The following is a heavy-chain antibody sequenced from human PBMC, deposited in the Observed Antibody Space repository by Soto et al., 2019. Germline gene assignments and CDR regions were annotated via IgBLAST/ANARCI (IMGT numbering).Heavy chain of an antibody. Sequence: QVQLVQSGAEVKKPGASVKVSCKTSGYTFTSYHISWVRQAPGQGLEWRGWISAYNTNTNYAQKFQGRVTMTTDTLPSTAYIELRSLRSDDTAVYYCARDTPPADYWGQGTLVTVSS. V-gene: IGHV1-18*01. CDR1: GYTFTSYH. CDR3: ARDTPPADY. CDR2: ISAYNTNT. J-gene: IGHJ4*02.